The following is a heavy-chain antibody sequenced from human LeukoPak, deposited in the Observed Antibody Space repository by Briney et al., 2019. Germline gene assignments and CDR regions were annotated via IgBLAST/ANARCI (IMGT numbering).Heavy chain of an antibody. CDR2: IIPIFGTA. Sequence: SVKVSCKASGYTFTSYGISWVRQAPGQGLEWMGGIIPIFGTANYAQKFQGRVTITADESTSTAYMELSSLRSEDTAVYYCARAGVVVPAAYSERVLGYWGQGTLVTVSS. V-gene: IGHV1-69*13. J-gene: IGHJ4*02. CDR1: GYTFTSYG. D-gene: IGHD2-2*01. CDR3: ARAGVVVPAAYSERVLGY.